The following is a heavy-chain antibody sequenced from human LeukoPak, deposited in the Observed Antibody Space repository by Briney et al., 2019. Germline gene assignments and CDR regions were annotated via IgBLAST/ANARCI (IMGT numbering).Heavy chain of an antibody. CDR1: GGSISSSSSY. J-gene: IGHJ4*02. Sequence: SETLSLTCTVSGGSISSSSSYWGWIRQPPGKGLEWIGSIYYRGSTNYNPSLKSRVTISVDTSKNQFSLKLSSVTAADTAVYYCARVLGDSSSRVHFDYWGQGTLVTVSS. CDR3: ARVLGDSSSRVHFDY. V-gene: IGHV4-39*07. CDR2: IYYRGST. D-gene: IGHD6-6*01.